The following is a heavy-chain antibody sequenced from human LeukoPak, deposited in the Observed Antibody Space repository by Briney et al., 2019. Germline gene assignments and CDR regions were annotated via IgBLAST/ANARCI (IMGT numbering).Heavy chain of an antibody. CDR3: ARGGLYYYGSGSYPSSPYQNWFDP. J-gene: IGHJ5*02. Sequence: ASVKVSCKASGYTFTGCYMHWVRQAPGQGLEWMGWINPNSGGTNYALKFQGRVTMTRDTSISTAYMELSRLRSDDTAVYYCARGGLYYYGSGSYPSSPYQNWFDPWGQGTLVTVSS. D-gene: IGHD3-10*01. V-gene: IGHV1-2*02. CDR1: GYTFTGCY. CDR2: INPNSGGT.